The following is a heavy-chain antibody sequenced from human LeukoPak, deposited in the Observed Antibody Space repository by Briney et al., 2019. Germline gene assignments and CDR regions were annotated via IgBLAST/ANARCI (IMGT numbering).Heavy chain of an antibody. CDR3: ARSYCGGDCSYSLDAFDI. J-gene: IGHJ3*02. CDR2: IYYNGRA. V-gene: IGHV4-39*01. Sequence: SETLSLTCTVSGGSISVSSYYWVWIRQPPGKGLEWIVNIYYNGRAYYNPSLESRVTISVDTSKNQFSLNLSSVTAADTAVYYCARSYCGGDCSYSLDAFDIWGQGTMVTVSS. CDR1: GGSISVSSYY. D-gene: IGHD2-21*02.